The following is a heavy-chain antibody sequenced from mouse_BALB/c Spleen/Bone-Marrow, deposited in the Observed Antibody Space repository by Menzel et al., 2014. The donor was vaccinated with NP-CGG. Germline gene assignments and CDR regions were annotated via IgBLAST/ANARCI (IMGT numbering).Heavy chain of an antibody. CDR3: ARDYLCYFDY. CDR2: IRNKANGYTT. CDR1: GFTFTDHY. V-gene: IGHV7-3*02. D-gene: IGHD2-1*01. Sequence: EVKLMESGGGLVQPGGFLRLSCATSGFTFTDHYMSWVRQPPGKALEWLGFIRNKANGYTTEYSASVKGRFTISRDNSQSIVYLQMNTLRAEDSATYYCARDYLCYFDYWGQGTTLTVSS. J-gene: IGHJ2*01.